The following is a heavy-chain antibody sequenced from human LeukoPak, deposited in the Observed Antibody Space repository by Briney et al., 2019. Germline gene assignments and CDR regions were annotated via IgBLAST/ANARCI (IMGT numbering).Heavy chain of an antibody. J-gene: IGHJ4*02. V-gene: IGHV3-48*03. CDR3: ARDGAYGDYSDY. D-gene: IGHD4-17*01. Sequence: PGGSLRLSCAASGFTFSSYEMNWVRQAPGKGLEGVSYISSSGSTIYYADSVKGRFTISRDNAKNSLYLQMNSLRAEDTAVYYCARDGAYGDYSDYWGQGTLVTVSS. CDR1: GFTFSSYE. CDR2: ISSSGSTI.